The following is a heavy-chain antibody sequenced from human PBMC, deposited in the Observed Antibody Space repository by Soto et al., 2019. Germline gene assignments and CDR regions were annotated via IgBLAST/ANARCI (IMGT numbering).Heavy chain of an antibody. CDR1: GFTFIRYG. CDR2: ISYDGKNP. Sequence: GGSLRLSCVGSGFTFIRYGMHWVRQAPGKGLEWVAVISYDGKNPYYANSVKGRFTISRDNSKNTLYLEMNSLRPEDTAVYYCAKDGDYYYYNGMDVWGQGTTVTVSS. V-gene: IGHV3-30*18. J-gene: IGHJ6*02. D-gene: IGHD3-10*01. CDR3: AKDGDYYYYNGMDV.